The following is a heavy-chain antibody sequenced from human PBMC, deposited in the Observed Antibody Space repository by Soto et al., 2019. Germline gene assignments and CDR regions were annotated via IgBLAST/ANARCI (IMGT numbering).Heavy chain of an antibody. CDR2: ISAYNGNT. V-gene: IGHV1-18*01. CDR3: ARLKYYDFWSGYSPYYYYYMDV. Sequence: QVQLVQSGAEVTKPGASVKVSCNASCYTFTSYGISWVRQAPGQGLEWMGWISAYNGNTNYAQQLEGRVTMTKDKSRSTDYRELRSLRSDDTAVYYCARLKYYDFWSGYSPYYYYYMDVWGKGTTVTVSS. D-gene: IGHD3-3*01. J-gene: IGHJ6*03. CDR1: CYTFTSYG.